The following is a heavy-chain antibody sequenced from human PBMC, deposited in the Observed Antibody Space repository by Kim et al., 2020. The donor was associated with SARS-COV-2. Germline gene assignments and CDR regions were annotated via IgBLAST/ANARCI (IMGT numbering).Heavy chain of an antibody. J-gene: IGHJ5*02. CDR3: ASRSTPYRRFDL. D-gene: IGHD1-26*01. CDR2: ISPDRGCT. CDR1: GYTFISHG. V-gene: IGHV1-18*01. Sequence: ASVKVSCKAFGYTFISHGISWVRQAAGQGLEWIGWISPDRGCTRYIQKVQGRVTMTADTSTTTGYLELQSQRSDDTAGYYCASRSTPYRRFDLWGQGTLV.